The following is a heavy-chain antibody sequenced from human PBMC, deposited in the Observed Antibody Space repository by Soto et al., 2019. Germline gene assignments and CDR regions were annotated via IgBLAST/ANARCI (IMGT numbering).Heavy chain of an antibody. J-gene: IGHJ4*02. CDR2: IYWDDDK. V-gene: IGHV2-5*02. CDR3: AHRPDVTVTTEYYFDY. Sequence: QITLKESGPTLVKPTQTLTLTCTFSGFSLSTSGVGVGWIRQPPGKALEWLALIYWDDDKRYSPSLKSRLTITKDTSKNQVVLTMTNMDPVDTATYYCAHRPDVTVTTEYYFDYWGQGTLVTVSS. D-gene: IGHD4-17*01. CDR1: GFSLSTSGVG.